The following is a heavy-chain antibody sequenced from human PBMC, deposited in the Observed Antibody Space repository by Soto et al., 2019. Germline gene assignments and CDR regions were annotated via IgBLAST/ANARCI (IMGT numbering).Heavy chain of an antibody. CDR1: GYTFTGHY. Sequence: RASVKVSCKXSGYTFTGHYIHWVRQAPEQGPEWMGEIGPESGATRYAQKFQGRVSMTRDMSTTTVYMELNNLSPDDTAVYYCGRGRSGQIVVFYWGQGTPVTVSS. V-gene: IGHV1-2*02. J-gene: IGHJ4*02. D-gene: IGHD1-26*01. CDR3: GRGRSGQIVVFY. CDR2: IGPESGAT.